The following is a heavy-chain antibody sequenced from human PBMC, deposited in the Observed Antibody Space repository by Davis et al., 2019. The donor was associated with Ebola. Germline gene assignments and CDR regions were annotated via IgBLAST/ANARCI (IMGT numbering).Heavy chain of an antibody. Sequence: PSETLSLTCTVSGGSISSYYWGWIRQPPGKGLEWIGSIYYSGSASYNPSLKSRVTISVDTSKNQFSLKLSSVTAADTAVYYCVPYYYDSSGYYYFDYWGQGALVTVSS. CDR1: GGSISSYY. D-gene: IGHD3-22*01. CDR2: IYYSGSA. J-gene: IGHJ4*02. CDR3: VPYYYDSSGYYYFDY. V-gene: IGHV4-59*05.